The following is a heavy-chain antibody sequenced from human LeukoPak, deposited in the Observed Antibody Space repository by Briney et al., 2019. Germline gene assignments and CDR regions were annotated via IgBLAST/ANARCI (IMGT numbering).Heavy chain of an antibody. Sequence: SQTLSLTCTVSGGSISSGDYYWSWIRQPPGKGLEWIGYIYYSGSTYYNPSLKSRVTISVDTSKNPFSLKLSSVTAADTAVYYCARVVVMRGRWLDYWGQGTLVTVSS. V-gene: IGHV4-30-4*01. CDR3: ARVVVMRGRWLDY. CDR1: GGSISSGDYY. D-gene: IGHD3-22*01. CDR2: IYYSGST. J-gene: IGHJ4*02.